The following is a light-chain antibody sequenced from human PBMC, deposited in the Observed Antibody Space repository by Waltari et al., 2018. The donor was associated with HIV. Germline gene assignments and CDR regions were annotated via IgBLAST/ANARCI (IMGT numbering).Light chain of an antibody. J-gene: IGLJ2*01. Sequence: QSVLTQPPSASGTPGQRVTISCSGISSNIGSNTVNWYQQLPGTAPKLLIYSKNQRPSGVPDRFSGSKSGTSASRVISGLQSEDEADYYCAAWDYSLNGPVFGGGTKLTVL. CDR3: AAWDYSLNGPV. V-gene: IGLV1-44*01. CDR1: SSNIGSNT. CDR2: SKN.